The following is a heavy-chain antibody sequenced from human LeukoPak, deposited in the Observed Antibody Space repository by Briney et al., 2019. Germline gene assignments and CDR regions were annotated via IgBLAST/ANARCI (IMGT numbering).Heavy chain of an antibody. D-gene: IGHD2-2*01. Sequence: GGSLRLSCAASGFTFSSYSTNWVRQAPGGGLEWVSSISSSSSYIYYADSVKGRFTISRDNAKNSLYLQMNSLRAEDTAVYYCARDGDVTSCSGFDPWGQGTLVTVSS. CDR1: GFTFSSYS. V-gene: IGHV3-21*01. CDR2: ISSSSSYI. CDR3: ARDGDVTSCSGFDP. J-gene: IGHJ5*02.